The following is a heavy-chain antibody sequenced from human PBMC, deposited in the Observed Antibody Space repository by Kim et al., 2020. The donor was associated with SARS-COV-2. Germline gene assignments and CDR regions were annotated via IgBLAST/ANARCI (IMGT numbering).Heavy chain of an antibody. V-gene: IGHV3-48*02. J-gene: IGHJ6*01. Sequence: GGSLRLSCAASGFSFSGYNMNWVRQAPGKGLEWISYISGTSNSINYADSVKGRFTISRDNAKNSLYLQMSSLTDADTAVYYCARDADIAAPYYYNGMEV. D-gene: IGHD6-13*01. CDR2: ISGTSNSI. CDR3: ARDADIAAPYYYNGMEV. CDR1: GFSFSGYN.